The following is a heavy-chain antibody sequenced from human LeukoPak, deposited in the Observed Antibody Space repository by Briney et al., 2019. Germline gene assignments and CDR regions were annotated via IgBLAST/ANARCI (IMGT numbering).Heavy chain of an antibody. Sequence: HPGGSLRLSCAASGFTFGAYAMNWVRQAPGKGLEWVSAISGSSAYTYYADSGKGRFTISRDNSKNTLFLQMTGPRAEDTAVYFCAKGKAVAVANMCYFDYWGQGTLVTVSS. D-gene: IGHD6-19*01. CDR3: AKGKAVAVANMCYFDY. CDR1: GFTFGAYA. J-gene: IGHJ4*02. V-gene: IGHV3-23*01. CDR2: ISGSSAYT.